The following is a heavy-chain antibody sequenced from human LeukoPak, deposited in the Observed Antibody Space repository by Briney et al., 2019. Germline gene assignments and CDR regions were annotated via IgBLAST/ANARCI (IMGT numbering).Heavy chain of an antibody. V-gene: IGHV3-23*01. J-gene: IGHJ3*02. D-gene: IGHD1-7*01. CDR3: ARDSGNYLDAFDI. CDR1: GFTFSNYA. Sequence: PGGSLRLSCAASGFTFSNYAMRWVRQAPGKGLEWVSGISGSGDSTYYADSVKGRFTISRDNAKNSLYLQMNSLRAEDTAVYYCARDSGNYLDAFDIWGQGTMVTVSS. CDR2: ISGSGDST.